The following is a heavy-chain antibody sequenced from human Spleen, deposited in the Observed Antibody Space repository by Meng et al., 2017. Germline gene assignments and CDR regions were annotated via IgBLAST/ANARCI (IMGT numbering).Heavy chain of an antibody. CDR2: IKQDGSEK. D-gene: IGHD3-22*01. J-gene: IGHJ4*02. CDR1: GFTFSSYW. Sequence: GESLKISCAASGFTFSSYWMSWVRQAPGKGLEWVANIKQDGSEKYYVDSVKGRFTISRDNAKNSLYLQMNSLRAEDTAVYYCARDGGTMMAGPFYWGQGTLVTVSS. V-gene: IGHV3-7*01. CDR3: ARDGGTMMAGPFY.